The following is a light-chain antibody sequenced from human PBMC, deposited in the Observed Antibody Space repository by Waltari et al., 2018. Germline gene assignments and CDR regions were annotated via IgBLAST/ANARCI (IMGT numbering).Light chain of an antibody. CDR2: EVS. CDR3: SSYAGSNNVV. Sequence: QSALTQPHSASGSPGQSVTISCTGTSSDVGSYNYVSWYQQHPGKAPKLMIYEVSKRPSGVPARLSGSKSGNTASLTVSGLQAEDEADYYCSSYAGSNNVVFGGGTKLTVL. CDR1: SSDVGSYNY. J-gene: IGLJ2*01. V-gene: IGLV2-8*01.